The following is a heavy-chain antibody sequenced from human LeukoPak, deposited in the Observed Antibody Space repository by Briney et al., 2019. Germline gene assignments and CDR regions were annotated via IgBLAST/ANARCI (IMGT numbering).Heavy chain of an antibody. CDR3: AKGGSGYFADL. CDR1: GFIFNNYG. J-gene: IGHJ5*02. CDR2: ISNDGGGT. V-gene: IGHV3-23*01. D-gene: IGHD3-22*01. Sequence: QTGGSLRLSCAASGFIFNNYGLIWVRQAPGKGLQWVSAISNDGGGTTYADFVKGRFTISRDNSKNTLFLQMSSLRAEDTALHYCAKGGSGYFADLWGQGTLVTVSS.